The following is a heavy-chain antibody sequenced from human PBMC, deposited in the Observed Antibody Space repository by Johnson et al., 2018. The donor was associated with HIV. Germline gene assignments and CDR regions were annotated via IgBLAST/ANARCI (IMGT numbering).Heavy chain of an antibody. CDR1: GFNFDDYG. V-gene: IGHV3-20*04. Sequence: VQLVESGGGLVKPGGSLRLSCAASGFNFDDYGMSWVRQAPGKGLEWVSGINWNGASTGYADSVKGRFTVSRDNANNSLYLQMNSLRAEDTAVYYCAKTEDAFDIWGQGTMVTVSS. J-gene: IGHJ3*02. CDR2: INWNGAST. CDR3: AKTEDAFDI.